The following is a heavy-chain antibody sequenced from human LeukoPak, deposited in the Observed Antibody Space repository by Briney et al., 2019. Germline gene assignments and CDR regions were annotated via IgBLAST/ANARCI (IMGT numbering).Heavy chain of an antibody. V-gene: IGHV4-59*08. D-gene: IGHD3-16*02. J-gene: IGHJ6*03. CDR1: GGSIGTYY. Sequence: LETLSLTCTVSGGSIGTYYWSWIRQSPGKGLGWIGYIYVTGTRYNPYLQSRVTISVDTSRNQFFLKMSSVTAADTAVYYCARHIGGGIEDMDVWGKGTTVTVSS. CDR3: ARHIGGGIEDMDV. CDR2: IYVTGT.